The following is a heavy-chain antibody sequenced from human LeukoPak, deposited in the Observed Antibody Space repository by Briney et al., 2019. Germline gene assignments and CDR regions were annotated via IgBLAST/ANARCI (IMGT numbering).Heavy chain of an antibody. CDR2: LSYTGKT. CDR3: SEGYFEPFAH. Sequence: NSSETLSLTCVVSGASVSSSHWNWIRQLPGKGLEWIGCLSYTGKTDYNPSLSGRVTMSLGTSNNQVSLTLRSVTAADTAVYYCSEGYFEPFAHWGQGILVAVSS. V-gene: IGHV4-59*02. D-gene: IGHD3-9*01. CDR1: GASVSSSH. J-gene: IGHJ4*02.